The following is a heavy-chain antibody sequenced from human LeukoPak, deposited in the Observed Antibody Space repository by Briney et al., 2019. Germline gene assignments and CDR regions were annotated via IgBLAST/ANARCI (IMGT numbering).Heavy chain of an antibody. CDR2: FDPEDGET. J-gene: IGHJ4*02. CDR3: ATTRTEGYYFDY. CDR1: GYTLTELS. V-gene: IGHV1-24*01. Sequence: GASVNVSCKVSGYTLTELSMHWVRQAPGKGLEWMGGFDPEDGETIYAQKFQGRVTMTEDTSTDTAYMELSSLRSEDTAVYYCATTRTEGYYFDYWGQGTLVTVSS.